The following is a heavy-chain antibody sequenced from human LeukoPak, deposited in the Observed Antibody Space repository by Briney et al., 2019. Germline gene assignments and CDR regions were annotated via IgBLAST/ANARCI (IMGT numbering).Heavy chain of an antibody. CDR1: GFTFSSYW. CDR3: ARHSSRVFDY. Sequence: GGSLRLSCAASGFTFSSYWMSWVRQAPGKGLEWVAIIKQDGSEKYCVDSVKGRFTTSRDNAQYSLSLQMNSLRAEDTAVYYCARHSSRVFDYWGQGTLVTVSS. D-gene: IGHD6-13*01. J-gene: IGHJ4*02. CDR2: IKQDGSEK. V-gene: IGHV3-7*01.